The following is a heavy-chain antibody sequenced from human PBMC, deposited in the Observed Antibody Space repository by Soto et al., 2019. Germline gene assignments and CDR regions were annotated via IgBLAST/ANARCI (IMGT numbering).Heavy chain of an antibody. Sequence: PSETLSLTCAVSGGSISSSNWWSWVRQPPGKGLEWIGEIYHSGSTNYNPSLKSRVTIPVDKSKNQFSLKLSSVTAADTAVYYCARDLKRLRGYSYGLDYWGQGTLVTVSS. V-gene: IGHV4-4*02. J-gene: IGHJ4*02. CDR3: ARDLKRLRGYSYGLDY. D-gene: IGHD5-18*01. CDR2: IYHSGST. CDR1: GGSISSSNW.